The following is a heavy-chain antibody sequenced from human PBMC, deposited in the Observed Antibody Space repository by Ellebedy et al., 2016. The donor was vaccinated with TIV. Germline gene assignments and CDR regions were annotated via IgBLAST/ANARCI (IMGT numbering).Heavy chain of an antibody. J-gene: IGHJ3*02. CDR3: ARVVWQQPVSYALDI. CDR2: ISYSGSA. D-gene: IGHD6-13*01. Sequence: MPSETLSLTCAVYGGSFSGYYWSWIRQPPGKGLEWIGYISYSGSANYNPSLTSRVTISVDTSKNHFSLRLTSVTAADTAVYYCARVVWQQPVSYALDIWGQGTMVTVSS. CDR1: GGSFSGYY. V-gene: IGHV4-59*01.